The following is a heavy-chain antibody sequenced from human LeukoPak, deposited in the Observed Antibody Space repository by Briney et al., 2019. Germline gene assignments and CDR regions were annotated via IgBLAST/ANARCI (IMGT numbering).Heavy chain of an antibody. V-gene: IGHV4-34*01. J-gene: IGHJ4*02. CDR3: ARGSIRGSGWTRVLYYFDY. CDR2: INHSGST. Sequence: SETLSLTCAVYGGSFSGYYWSWLRQPPGKGVEWIGEINHSGSTNYNTSLKSRVTISVDTSKNQFSLKLSSVTAADTAVYYCARGSIRGSGWTRVLYYFDYWGQGTLVIVSS. D-gene: IGHD6-19*01. CDR1: GGSFSGYY.